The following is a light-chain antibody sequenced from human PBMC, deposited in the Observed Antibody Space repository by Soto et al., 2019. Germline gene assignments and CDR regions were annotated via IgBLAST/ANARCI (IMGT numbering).Light chain of an antibody. CDR3: QQYNNWPPWT. V-gene: IGKV3-15*01. CDR1: QSISSS. CDR2: GAS. J-gene: IGKJ1*01. Sequence: EIVMTRSPATLSVSPGERATLSWMASQSISSSLAWYQQKPGQAPRLLIYGASTRATGIPARFSGSGSGTEFTLTISSLQSEDFAVYYCQQYNNWPPWTFGQGTKVDIK.